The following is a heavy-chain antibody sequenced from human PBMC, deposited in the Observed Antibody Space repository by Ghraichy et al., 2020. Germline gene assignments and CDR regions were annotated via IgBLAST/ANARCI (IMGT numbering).Heavy chain of an antibody. CDR2: IYHTGST. V-gene: IGHV4-59*02. CDR3: ARGLRSSSSQGKTFDY. J-gene: IGHJ4*02. D-gene: IGHD6-6*01. Sequence: SETLSLTCTVSGGSVISYYWSWVRQPPGRGLEWIGYIYHTGSTNCNPSLKSRVSLSLDTSKNHFSLRLSSVTAADTAVYYCARGLRSSSSQGKTFDYWGQGTLVTVSS. CDR1: GGSVISYY.